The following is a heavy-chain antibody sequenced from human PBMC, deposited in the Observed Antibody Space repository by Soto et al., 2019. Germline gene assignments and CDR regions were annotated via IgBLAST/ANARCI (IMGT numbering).Heavy chain of an antibody. D-gene: IGHD6-6*01. CDR3: ARYSSSVGWFEP. CDR2: MSYSGSS. CDR1: GGSISSSTYS. Sequence: PSETLSLTCNVSGGSISSSTYSWGWIRQPPGEGLEWIGSMSYSGSSYYTPSLKSRVTISVDTSKNQFSLKLSSVTAADTAVYYCARYSSSVGWFEPWGQGTLVTVSS. J-gene: IGHJ5*02. V-gene: IGHV4-39*01.